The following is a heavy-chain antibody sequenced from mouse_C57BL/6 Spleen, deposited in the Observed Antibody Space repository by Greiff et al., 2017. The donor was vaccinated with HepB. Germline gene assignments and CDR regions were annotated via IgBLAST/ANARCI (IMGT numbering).Heavy chain of an antibody. CDR3: ARSSAVVATDYAMDY. CDR1: GYTFTSHW. CDR2: IFPGSGST. J-gene: IGHJ4*01. V-gene: IGHV1-56*01. D-gene: IGHD1-1*01. Sequence: QVQLQQSGPELVRPGASVKISCKAPGYTFTSHWMQWVRQRPGQGLEWIGEIFPGSGSTYYNEKFKGKATLTVDTSSSTAYMQLSSLTSEDSAVYFCARSSAVVATDYAMDYWGQGTSVTVSS.